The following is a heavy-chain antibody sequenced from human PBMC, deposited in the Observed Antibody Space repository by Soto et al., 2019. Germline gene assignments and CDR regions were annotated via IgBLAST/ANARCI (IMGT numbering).Heavy chain of an antibody. Sequence: PSDTLSLTCTVSGGSISSGGYYWNWIRQSPGKGLEWIGYIYSSGSTHYNPSLQNRVTISIDTSKNQVSLKVNSVTAADTAVYYCARDHPHSYGVYYFDYWGQGTPVTVSS. D-gene: IGHD5-18*01. CDR3: ARDHPHSYGVYYFDY. V-gene: IGHV4-61*08. CDR1: GGSISSGGYY. J-gene: IGHJ4*02. CDR2: IYSSGST.